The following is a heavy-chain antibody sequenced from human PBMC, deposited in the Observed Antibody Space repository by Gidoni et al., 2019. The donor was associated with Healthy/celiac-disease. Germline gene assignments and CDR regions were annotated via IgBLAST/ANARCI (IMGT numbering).Heavy chain of an antibody. V-gene: IGHV5-51*01. CDR2: IYPGDSDT. CDR3: ARLGASGWSFDY. D-gene: IGHD6-19*01. J-gene: IGHJ4*02. CDR1: GYRFTTYW. Sequence: EVQLVQSGAEVKKPGESLKISCKGSGYRFTTYWVAWIRQMPGKGLEWMGIIYPGDSDTRYSPSFQGQVTISADKSISTAYLQWSSLEASDTATYYCARLGASGWSFDYWGQGTLVTVSS.